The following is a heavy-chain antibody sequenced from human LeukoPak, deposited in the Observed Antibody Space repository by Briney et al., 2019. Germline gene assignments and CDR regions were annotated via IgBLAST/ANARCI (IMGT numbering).Heavy chain of an antibody. CDR1: GFTFTSYW. CDR3: ARELEQQLVLTGMDV. V-gene: IGHV3-74*03. Sequence: HPGGSLRLSCAASGFTFTSYWMHWVRQAPGKGLVRVSRINTDGSGTTYADSVKGRFTISRDNAKNSLYLQMNSLRAEDTAVYYCARELEQQLVLTGMDVWGQGTTVTVSS. D-gene: IGHD6-13*01. J-gene: IGHJ6*02. CDR2: INTDGSGT.